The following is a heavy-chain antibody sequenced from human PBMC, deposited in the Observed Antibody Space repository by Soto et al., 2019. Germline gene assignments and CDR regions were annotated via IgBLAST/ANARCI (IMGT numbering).Heavy chain of an antibody. Sequence: PSQTLSLTCAISGESVSSNSAAWNWIRQSPSRGLECLGRTYYRSKWYNDYAVSVKSRITINPDTSKNQFSLQLNSVTPEDTAVYYCARDSYYYGSGSYYAPAPYYYGMDVWGQGTTVTVSS. V-gene: IGHV6-1*01. CDR2: TYYRSKWYN. CDR1: GESVSSNSAA. CDR3: ARDSYYYGSGSYYAPAPYYYGMDV. D-gene: IGHD3-10*01. J-gene: IGHJ6*02.